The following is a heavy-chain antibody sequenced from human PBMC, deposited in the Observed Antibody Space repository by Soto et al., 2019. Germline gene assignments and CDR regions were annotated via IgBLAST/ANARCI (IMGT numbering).Heavy chain of an antibody. V-gene: IGHV3-30*18. CDR2: ISYDGSNR. J-gene: IGHJ4*02. Sequence: QVQLVESGGGVVQPGRSLRLSCAASGFTFSSYGVHWVRQAPGKGLEWVAVISYDGSNRYYADSVKGRFTISRDNSKNTLYLQMNSLRAEDTAVYYCAKDHLAYCGGDCYSFDYWGQGTLVTVSS. CDR3: AKDHLAYCGGDCYSFDY. D-gene: IGHD2-21*02. CDR1: GFTFSSYG.